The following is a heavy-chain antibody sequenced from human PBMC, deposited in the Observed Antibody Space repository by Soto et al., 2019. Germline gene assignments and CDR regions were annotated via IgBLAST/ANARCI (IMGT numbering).Heavy chain of an antibody. V-gene: IGHV1-69*13. CDR2: IIPIFGTA. J-gene: IGHJ6*02. CDR1: GGTFSSYA. D-gene: IGHD5-18*01. CDR3: ARGPDTAMVSGNYYYGMDV. Sequence: GASVKVSCKASGGTFSSYAISWVRQAPGQGLEWMGGIIPIFGTANYAQKFQGRVTITADESTSTAYMELSSLRSEDTAVYYCARGPDTAMVSGNYYYGMDVWGQGTTVTVS.